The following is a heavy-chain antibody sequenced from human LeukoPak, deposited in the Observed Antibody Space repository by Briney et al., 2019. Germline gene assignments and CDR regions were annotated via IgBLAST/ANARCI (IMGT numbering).Heavy chain of an antibody. CDR3: ATLTVASSFDY. Sequence: PGGSLRLSCAASGFAFSVYEMYWVRQAPGKGLEWVSYISSSGGTRYYADSVKGRFTISRDNAKNSLHLQMNSLRAEDTAVYYCATLTVASSFDYWGQGTLVTVSS. J-gene: IGHJ4*02. V-gene: IGHV3-48*03. CDR1: GFAFSVYE. D-gene: IGHD6-19*01. CDR2: ISSSGGTR.